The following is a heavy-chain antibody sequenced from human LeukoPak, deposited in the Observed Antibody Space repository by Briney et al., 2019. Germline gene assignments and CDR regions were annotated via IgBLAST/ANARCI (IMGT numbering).Heavy chain of an antibody. CDR1: GYTFTSYG. V-gene: IGHV1-18*01. Sequence: EASVKVSCTASGYTFTSYGISWVRQAPGQGLEWMGWISAYNGNTNYAQKLQGRVTMTTDTSTSTAYMELRSLRSDDTAVYYCARQSLLGPDYYDILTGYYTLSWFDPWGQGTLVTVSS. J-gene: IGHJ5*02. CDR3: ARQSLLGPDYYDILTGYYTLSWFDP. CDR2: ISAYNGNT. D-gene: IGHD3-9*01.